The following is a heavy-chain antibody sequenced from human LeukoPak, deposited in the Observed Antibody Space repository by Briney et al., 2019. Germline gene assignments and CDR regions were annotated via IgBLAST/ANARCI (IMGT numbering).Heavy chain of an antibody. D-gene: IGHD3-10*01. CDR1: GFTFSSYA. V-gene: IGHV3-23*01. Sequence: PGGSLRLSCAASGFTFSSYAMSWVRQAPGKGLEWVPAISGSGGSTYYADSVKGRFTISRDNSKNTLYLQMNSLRAEDTAVYYCAKDSITMVRGVIPYFDYWGQGTLVTVSS. CDR3: AKDSITMVRGVIPYFDY. CDR2: ISGSGGST. J-gene: IGHJ4*02.